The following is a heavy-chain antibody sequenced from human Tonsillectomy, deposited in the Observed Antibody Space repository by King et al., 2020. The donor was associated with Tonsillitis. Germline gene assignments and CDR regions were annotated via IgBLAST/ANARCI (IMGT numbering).Heavy chain of an antibody. CDR1: GFTFTSSA. CDR2: IVVSTGNT. V-gene: IGHV1-58*01. CDR3: SADPAYYYDTTAYHFGY. Sequence: QLVQSGPEVKKPGTSVKVPCKASGFTFTSSAVQWVRQARGQRLEWIGWIVVSTGNTNYAQKFQERVTITRDMSTSTAYMELSSLRSEDTAVYYCSADPAYYYDTTAYHFGYWGQGTLVTVSS. J-gene: IGHJ4*02. D-gene: IGHD3-22*01.